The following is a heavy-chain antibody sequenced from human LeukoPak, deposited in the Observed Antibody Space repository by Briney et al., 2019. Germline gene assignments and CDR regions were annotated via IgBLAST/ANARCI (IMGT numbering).Heavy chain of an antibody. J-gene: IGHJ6*02. CDR2: INHSGST. CDR1: GGSFSGYY. D-gene: IGHD2-8*01. V-gene: IGHV4-34*01. CDR3: ARHFPTHRIRYCTNGVCRAMDV. Sequence: SETLSLTCAVYGGSFSGYYWSWIRQPPGKGLEWIGEINHSGSTNYNPSLKSRVTISVDTSKNQFSLKLSSVTAADTAVYYCARHFPTHRIRYCTNGVCRAMDVWGQGTMVTVSS.